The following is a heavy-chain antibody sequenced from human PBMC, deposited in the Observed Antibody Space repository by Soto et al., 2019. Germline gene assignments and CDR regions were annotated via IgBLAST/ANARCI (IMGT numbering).Heavy chain of an antibody. J-gene: IGHJ4*02. CDR3: ARSPSWETTVHPYYFDY. D-gene: IGHD4-4*01. CDR2: MNPKSANT. V-gene: IGHV1-8*01. Sequence: QVQLVQSGAEVKKPGASVKVSCKASRYTFISYDINWVRQATGQGLEWMGWMNPKSANTGYAQNFQGRVTMTRNTSISTAYMQLSSLRSENTAVYYCARSPSWETTVHPYYFDYWGQGPLVTVSS. CDR1: RYTFISYD.